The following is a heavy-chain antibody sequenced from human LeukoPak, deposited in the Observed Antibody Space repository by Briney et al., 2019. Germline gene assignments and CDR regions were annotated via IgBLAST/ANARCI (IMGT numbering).Heavy chain of an antibody. Sequence: GGSLRLSCTASGFTFSTYAMTWVRQAPGKGLEWVSSIGGSGDSTYYADSVKGQFTISRDNSKNTLYLQMNSLRADDTALYHCARDSGSYLQPTDYWGQGTLVTVSS. V-gene: IGHV3-23*01. J-gene: IGHJ4*02. D-gene: IGHD1-26*01. CDR3: ARDSGSYLQPTDY. CDR2: IGGSGDST. CDR1: GFTFSTYA.